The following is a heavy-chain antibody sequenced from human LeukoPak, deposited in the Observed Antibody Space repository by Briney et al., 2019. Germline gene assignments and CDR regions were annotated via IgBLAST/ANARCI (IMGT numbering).Heavy chain of an antibody. D-gene: IGHD2-2*01. Sequence: EPGRSLRPSCAASGFAFSRYGMHWVRQAPGKGLEGVALISHDGTNKNHADSVKGRFTISRDNSNNTLYLQMSSLRAEDTAVYYCARGPGALDYWGQGTLVTVSS. CDR3: ARGPGALDY. CDR2: ISHDGTNK. V-gene: IGHV3-30*03. CDR1: GFAFSRYG. J-gene: IGHJ4*02.